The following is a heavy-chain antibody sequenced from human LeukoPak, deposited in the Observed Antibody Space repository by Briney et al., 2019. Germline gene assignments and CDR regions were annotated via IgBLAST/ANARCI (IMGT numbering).Heavy chain of an antibody. J-gene: IGHJ6*03. CDR1: GFTFSSYW. CDR3: AREGTGSYMDV. V-gene: IGHV3-74*01. D-gene: IGHD1/OR15-1a*01. CDR2: IRTDGTIT. Sequence: GGSVRLSCAASGFTFSSYWMHWVRQAPGKGLVWVSRIRTDGTITTYADSVKGRFSISRDNAKNTLYLQVNSLRVEDTAVYYCAREGTGSYMDVWGKGTTVTVSS.